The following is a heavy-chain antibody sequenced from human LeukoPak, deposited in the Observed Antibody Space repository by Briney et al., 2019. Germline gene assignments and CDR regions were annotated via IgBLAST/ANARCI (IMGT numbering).Heavy chain of an antibody. Sequence: ASVKVSCKASGYTFTAYYMHWVRQAPGQGLEWMGWINPNSGGTSYAQKFQGRVTMTRDTSISTASMELSRLRSDDTAVYYCARGGSDWYHYDSSGYHVWGQGTLVTASS. CDR3: ARGGSDWYHYDSSGYHV. CDR1: GYTFTAYY. D-gene: IGHD3-22*01. V-gene: IGHV1-2*02. CDR2: INPNSGGT. J-gene: IGHJ4*02.